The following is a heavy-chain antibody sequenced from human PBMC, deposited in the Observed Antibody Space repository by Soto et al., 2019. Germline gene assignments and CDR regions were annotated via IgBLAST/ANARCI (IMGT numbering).Heavy chain of an antibody. CDR1: GGSISSSSYY. CDR2: IYYSGST. J-gene: IGHJ6*03. CDR3: ASGPILSRWPYYYYYYYMGG. V-gene: IGHV4-39*01. D-gene: IGHD6-13*01. Sequence: SETLSLTCTVSGGSISSSSYYWGWIRQPPGKRLEWLGRIYYSGSTYYNPSLKSRVTISVDTSKNQFSLKLSSVTTADTAGYYCASGPILSRWPYYYYYYYMGGWGKGTRVTVSS.